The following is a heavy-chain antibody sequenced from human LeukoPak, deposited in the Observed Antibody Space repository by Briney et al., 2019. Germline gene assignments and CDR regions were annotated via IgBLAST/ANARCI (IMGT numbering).Heavy chain of an antibody. CDR2: IIPIFGTA. D-gene: IGHD3-3*01. CDR3: ARESRFRRYYCYMDV. V-gene: IGHV1-69*06. Sequence: SVKVSCKASGGTFSSYAISWVRQAPGQGLEWMGGIIPIFGTANYAQKFQGRVTITADKSTGTAYMELSSLRSEDTAMYYCARESRFRRYYCYMDVWGKGTTVTVSS. CDR1: GGTFSSYA. J-gene: IGHJ6*03.